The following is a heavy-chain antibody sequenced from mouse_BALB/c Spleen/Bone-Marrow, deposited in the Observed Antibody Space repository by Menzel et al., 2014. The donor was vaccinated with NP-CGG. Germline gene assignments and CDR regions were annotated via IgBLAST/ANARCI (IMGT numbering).Heavy chain of an antibody. CDR2: IRNKANGYTT. Sequence: EVKLVESGGDLVQPGGSLRLSCATSGLIFIDYYMSWVRQPPGKALEWLGFIRNKANGYTTEYSASVKGRFTISRDNSQSILYLQMNTLRAEDSATYCCARAFTLINAKECWGHGPSVTGSS. J-gene: IGHJ4*01. D-gene: IGHD2-4*01. CDR3: ARAFTLINAKEC. V-gene: IGHV7-3*02. CDR1: GLIFIDYY.